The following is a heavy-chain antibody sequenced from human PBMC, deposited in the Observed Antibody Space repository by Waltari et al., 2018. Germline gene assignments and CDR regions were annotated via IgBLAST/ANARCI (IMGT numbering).Heavy chain of an antibody. Sequence: QAQLVESGGGVVQPGMSLRLSCTGTGLSISSYGMHWVRQAPGKGLEGVEPIWFDGGQTYYADSGRGRFTISRDNSKNTLYLDMDSLKLNDTAIYYCAKDAFGNTYVDHWGQGTLVTVAS. D-gene: IGHD3-10*01. CDR3: AKDAFGNTYVDH. CDR2: IWFDGGQT. CDR1: GLSISSYG. V-gene: IGHV3-33*06. J-gene: IGHJ4*02.